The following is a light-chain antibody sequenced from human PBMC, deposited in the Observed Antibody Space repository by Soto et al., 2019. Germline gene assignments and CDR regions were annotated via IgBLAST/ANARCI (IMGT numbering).Light chain of an antibody. CDR2: DAS. Sequence: PTTMSVDPGERPTIKRRPSQSVRSYLAWYQQKPGQAPRLLIYDASNRATGIPARFSGSGSGTDFTLTISSLEPEDFAVYYCQPRSNWPPITFGQGTRLEI. J-gene: IGKJ5*01. CDR3: QPRSNWPPIT. CDR1: QSVRSY. V-gene: IGKV3-11*01.